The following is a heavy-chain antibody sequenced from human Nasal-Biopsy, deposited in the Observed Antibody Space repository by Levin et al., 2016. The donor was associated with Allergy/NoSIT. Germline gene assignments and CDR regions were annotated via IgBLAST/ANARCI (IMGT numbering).Heavy chain of an antibody. CDR2: LNHSGST. V-gene: IGHV4-34*01. Sequence: SETLSLTCAVYGGSFSGYYWSWIRQPPGKGLEWIGELNHSGSTNFNPSLKSRVTISVDTSKNQFSLKLSSVTAADTAVYYCARGAVRGIAVAGTPWGQGTLVTVSS. CDR1: GGSFSGYY. D-gene: IGHD6-19*01. J-gene: IGHJ5*02. CDR3: ARGAVRGIAVAGTP.